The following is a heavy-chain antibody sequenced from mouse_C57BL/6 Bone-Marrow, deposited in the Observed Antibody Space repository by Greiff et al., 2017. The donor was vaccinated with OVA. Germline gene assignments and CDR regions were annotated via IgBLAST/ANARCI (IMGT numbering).Heavy chain of an antibody. CDR2: ISSGGSYT. J-gene: IGHJ1*03. V-gene: IGHV5-6*02. Sequence: DVMLVESGGDLVKPGGSLKLSCAASGFTFSSYGMSWVRQTPDKRLEWVATISSGGSYTYSPDSVKGRFTISRDNAKNTLYLQMSSLKSEDTAMYYCARQVRYPPLKFDVWGIGTTVTVSS. CDR1: GFTFSSYG. D-gene: IGHD1-1*01. CDR3: ARQVRYPPLKFDV.